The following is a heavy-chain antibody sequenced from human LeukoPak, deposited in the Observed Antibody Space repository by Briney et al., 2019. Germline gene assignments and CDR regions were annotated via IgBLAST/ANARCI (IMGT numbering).Heavy chain of an antibody. CDR2: ISGSGGST. D-gene: IGHD2-15*01. CDR1: GFTFSSYA. J-gene: IGHJ4*02. CDR3: AKVDCSGGGCYFDY. V-gene: IGHV3-23*01. Sequence: GGSLRLSCAASGFTFSSYAMSWVRQAPGKGLEWVSAISGSGGSTYYADSVRGRFTISRDNSKNTLYLQMNSLRAEDTAVYYCAKVDCSGGGCYFDYWGQGTLVTVSS.